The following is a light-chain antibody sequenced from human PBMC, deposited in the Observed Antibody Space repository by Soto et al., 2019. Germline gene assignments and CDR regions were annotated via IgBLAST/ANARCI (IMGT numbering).Light chain of an antibody. CDR2: DAS. CDR3: QERSNWPLSIT. Sequence: EIVLTQSPATLSLSPGERATLSCRASQSVSTNLAGYQQKVGQAPRLLIYDASNRATGIPVRFSGSGSGTDFTLSISSLGPEDFAVYYCQERSNWPLSITFGQGTRLEIK. V-gene: IGKV3-11*01. J-gene: IGKJ5*01. CDR1: QSVSTN.